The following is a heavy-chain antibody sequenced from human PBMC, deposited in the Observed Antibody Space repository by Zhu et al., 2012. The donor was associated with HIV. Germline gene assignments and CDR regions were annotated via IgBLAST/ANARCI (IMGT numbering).Heavy chain of an antibody. V-gene: IGHV4-59*11. J-gene: IGHJ4*02. CDR2: MYSSGST. D-gene: IGHD1-1*01. CDR1: GGSMSSHY. Sequence: QVQLQESGPQLVKPSETLSLTCTVSGGSMSSHYWSWVRQPPGKGLQWIGYMYSSGSTKYNFSLKSRVAISLDMSKNQFSLNLSSVTTADTAVYYCARSVKGQLVFDSWGQGALVTVSS. CDR3: ARSVKGQLVFDS.